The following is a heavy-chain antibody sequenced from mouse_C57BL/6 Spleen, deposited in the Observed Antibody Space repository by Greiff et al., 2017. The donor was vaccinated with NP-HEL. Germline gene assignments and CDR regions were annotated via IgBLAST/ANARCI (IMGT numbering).Heavy chain of an antibody. D-gene: IGHD2-2*01. CDR3: ARGGPMVTTDSGAMNY. CDR1: GFTFSSYA. J-gene: IGHJ4*01. V-gene: IGHV5-4*03. CDR2: ISDGGSYT. Sequence: EVKVVESGGGLVKPGGSLKLSCAASGFTFSSYAMSWVRQTPEKRLEWVATISDGGSYTYYPDNVKGRFTISTDNAKNNLYLQMSHLKSETSAMYYCARGGPMVTTDSGAMNYWGKGPSVTVSS.